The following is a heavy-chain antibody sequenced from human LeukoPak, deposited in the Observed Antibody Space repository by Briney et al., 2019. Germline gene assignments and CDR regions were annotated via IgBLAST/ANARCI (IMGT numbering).Heavy chain of an antibody. CDR3: AMRITIFGVSRADWFDP. V-gene: IGHV3-7*01. CDR1: GFTFRNFW. CDR2: IKYDGSEK. Sequence: GGSLRLSCAASGFTFRNFWMSWVRQAPGKGLEWVANIKYDGSEKDYVGSVKGRFTISRDNAKNSLYLQMNSLRAEDTAVYYCAMRITIFGVSRADWFDPWGQGTLVTVSS. D-gene: IGHD3-3*01. J-gene: IGHJ5*02.